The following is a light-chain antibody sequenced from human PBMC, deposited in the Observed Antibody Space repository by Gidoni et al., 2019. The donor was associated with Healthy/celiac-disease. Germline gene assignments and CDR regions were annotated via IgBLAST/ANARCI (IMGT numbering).Light chain of an antibody. CDR2: GAS. CDR1: QSVSSSY. V-gene: IGKV3-20*01. Sequence: EIVLTQSPGTLSLSPGERATLSCRASQSVSSSYLAWYQQKPGQAPRLLIYGASSRATGIPDRFSGSGSGTDFTLTISRLDPEDFAVYYCQQYATFGGGTKVEIK. CDR3: QQYAT. J-gene: IGKJ4*01.